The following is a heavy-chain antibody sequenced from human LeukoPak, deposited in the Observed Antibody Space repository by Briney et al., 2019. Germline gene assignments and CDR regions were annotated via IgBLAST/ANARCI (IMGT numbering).Heavy chain of an antibody. J-gene: IGHJ4*02. CDR3: ARTYRGGSGWYRPFYFDY. CDR1: GGTFSSYA. CDR2: IIPIFGTA. D-gene: IGHD6-19*01. Sequence: SVKVSYKASGGTFSSYAISWVRQAPGQGLEWMGGIIPIFGTANYAQKFQGRVTITADESTSTAYMELSSLRSEDTAVYYCARTYRGGSGWYRPFYFDYWGQGTLVTVSS. V-gene: IGHV1-69*13.